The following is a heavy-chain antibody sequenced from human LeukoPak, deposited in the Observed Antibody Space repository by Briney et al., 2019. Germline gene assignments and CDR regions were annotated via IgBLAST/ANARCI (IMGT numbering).Heavy chain of an antibody. D-gene: IGHD4-17*01. V-gene: IGHV1-3*01. CDR3: ARPTHDYGDYYPFDY. Sequence: GASVTVSCKASGYTFTRYAMHWVRQAPGQRLEWMGWINAGNGNTKYSQKFQGRVTITRDTSASTAYMELSSLRSEDTAVYYCARPTHDYGDYYPFDYWGQGTLVTVSS. CDR2: INAGNGNT. J-gene: IGHJ4*02. CDR1: GYTFTRYA.